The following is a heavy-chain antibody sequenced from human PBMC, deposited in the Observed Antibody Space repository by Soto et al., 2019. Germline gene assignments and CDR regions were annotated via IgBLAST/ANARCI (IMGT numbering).Heavy chain of an antibody. D-gene: IGHD2-2*01. CDR1: GVTFSSYA. CDR3: ARTRAYCSSTSCFDY. Sequence: VQLLESGGGLVQPGGSLRLSCAASGVTFSSYAMSWVRQAPGKGLEWVSAISGSGGSTYYADSVKGRFTISRDNPKNALYLQMNSLRAEDTAVYYCARTRAYCSSTSCFDYWGQGTLVTVCS. CDR2: ISGSGGST. V-gene: IGHV3-23*01. J-gene: IGHJ4*02.